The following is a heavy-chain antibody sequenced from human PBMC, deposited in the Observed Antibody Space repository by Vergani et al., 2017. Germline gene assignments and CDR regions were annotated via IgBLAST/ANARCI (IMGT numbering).Heavy chain of an antibody. CDR2: IYYSGST. V-gene: IGHV4-39*02. CDR3: AKDSHIVVVTAMTD. D-gene: IGHD2-21*02. Sequence: QLQLQESGPGLVKPSETLSLTCTVSGGSISSSSYYWGWIRQPPGKGLEWIGSIYYSGSTYYNPSLKSRVTISVDTSKNQFSLKLSSVTAADTAVYYCAKDSHIVVVTAMTDWGQGTLVTVSS. J-gene: IGHJ4*02. CDR1: GGSISSSSYY.